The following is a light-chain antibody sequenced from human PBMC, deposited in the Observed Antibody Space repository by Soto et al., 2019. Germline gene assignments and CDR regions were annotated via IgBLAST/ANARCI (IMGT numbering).Light chain of an antibody. Sequence: EFVLTQSPGTLSLSPGERATLSCRASQSPSSSYFAWYQQKPGQAPRLLIYGVSSRATGIPDRFSGSGSGTDFTLTISRLEPEDFAVYFCQHYGTSPLTCGQGTKVEIK. J-gene: IGKJ1*01. CDR2: GVS. CDR3: QHYGTSPLT. CDR1: QSPSSSY. V-gene: IGKV3-20*01.